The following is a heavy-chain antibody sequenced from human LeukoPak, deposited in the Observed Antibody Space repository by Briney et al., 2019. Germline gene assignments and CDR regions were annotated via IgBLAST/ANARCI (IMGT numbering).Heavy chain of an antibody. CDR3: ARGRGAARSADY. CDR1: GGSFSGYY. CDR2: INHSGST. J-gene: IGHJ4*02. D-gene: IGHD6-6*01. Sequence: SQTLSLTCALYGGSFSGYYWIWIRQPPGNGLEWIGEINHSGSTNYNPSLKSRVTISVDTSKNQFSLKLSSVTAADTAVYYCARGRGAARSADYWGRGTLVTVSS. V-gene: IGHV4-34*01.